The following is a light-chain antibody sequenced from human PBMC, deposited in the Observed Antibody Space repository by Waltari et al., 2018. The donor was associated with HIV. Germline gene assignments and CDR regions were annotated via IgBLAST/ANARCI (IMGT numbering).Light chain of an antibody. V-gene: IGKV2-28*01. CDR2: LNS. J-gene: IGKJ2*02. CDR3: MQTLQSPWT. CDR1: QSLVTSDEYTC. Sequence: IVLTQPPLVLPVTRGEPASIYCRSSQSLVTSDEYTCLNWYLQKPGQSPRLLIFLNSDRASGVPDRFSGSRSGTDFTLRIARVEAEDVGIYYCMQTLQSPWTFGQGTKVE.